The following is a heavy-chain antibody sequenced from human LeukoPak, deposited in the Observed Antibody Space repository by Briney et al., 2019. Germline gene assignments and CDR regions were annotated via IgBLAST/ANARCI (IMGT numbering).Heavy chain of an antibody. V-gene: IGHV3-30*02. CDR3: AKDSTAMVTNFDY. J-gene: IGHJ4*02. CDR2: IRYDGSNK. CDR1: GFTFSSYG. D-gene: IGHD5-18*01. Sequence: GGSLRLSCAASGFTFSSYGMHWVRQAPGKGLEWVAFIRYDGSNKYYADSVKGRFTISRDNAKNSLYLQMNSLRAEDTAVYYCAKDSTAMVTNFDYWGQGTLVTVSS.